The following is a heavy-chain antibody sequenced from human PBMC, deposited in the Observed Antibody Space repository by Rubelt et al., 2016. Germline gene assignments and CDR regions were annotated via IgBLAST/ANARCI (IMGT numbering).Heavy chain of an antibody. J-gene: IGHJ4*02. Sequence: MHWVRQAPGQGLEWMGRINPNSGGTNYAQKFQGRVTMTRDTSISTAYMELSRLRSDDTAVYYCASHDYGDYAPGYWGQGTLVTVSS. CDR2: INPNSGGT. D-gene: IGHD4-17*01. CDR3: ASHDYGDYAPGY. V-gene: IGHV1-2*06.